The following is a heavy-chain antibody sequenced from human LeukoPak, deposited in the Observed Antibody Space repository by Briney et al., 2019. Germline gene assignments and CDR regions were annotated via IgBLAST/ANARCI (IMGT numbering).Heavy chain of an antibody. D-gene: IGHD4-23*01. CDR1: GFTFSSYA. V-gene: IGHV3-30-3*01. J-gene: IGHJ3*02. CDR2: ISYDGSNK. Sequence: GGSLRLSCAASGFTFSSYAMHWVRQAPGKGLERVAVISYDGSNKYYADSVKGRFTISRDNSKNTLYLQMNSLRAEDTAVYYCARDSNSRGAFDIWGQGTMVTVSS. CDR3: ARDSNSRGAFDI.